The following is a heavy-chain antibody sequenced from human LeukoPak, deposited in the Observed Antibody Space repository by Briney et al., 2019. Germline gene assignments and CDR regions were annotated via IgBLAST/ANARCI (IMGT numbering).Heavy chain of an antibody. CDR1: GYSFTGYY. D-gene: IGHD2-8*01. Sequence: GASVKVSCKASGYSFTGYYIHWVRQAPGQGLEWMGWINPDGDVTKSAQKFQGRVTMTTDKSINTVFMELSGLTSDDTALYYCARGPNHYYYMEFWGKGTTVSVSS. CDR2: INPDGDVT. V-gene: IGHV1-2*02. J-gene: IGHJ6*03. CDR3: ARGPNHYYYMEF.